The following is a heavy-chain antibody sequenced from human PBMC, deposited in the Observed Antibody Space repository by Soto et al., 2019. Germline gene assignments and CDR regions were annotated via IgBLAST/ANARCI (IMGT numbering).Heavy chain of an antibody. CDR3: ARARGSYYGSGSFYYYGMDV. CDR1: GDSVSSKSAA. D-gene: IGHD3-10*01. V-gene: IGHV6-1*01. J-gene: IGHJ6*02. CDR2: TYYRSKWYN. Sequence: SQTLSLTCAISGDSVSSKSAAWNWIRQSQSKGLEWLGRTYYRSKWYNDYAVSVKSRITINPDTSKNQFSLQLNSVTPEDTAVYYCARARGSYYGSGSFYYYGMDVWGQGTTVTVSS.